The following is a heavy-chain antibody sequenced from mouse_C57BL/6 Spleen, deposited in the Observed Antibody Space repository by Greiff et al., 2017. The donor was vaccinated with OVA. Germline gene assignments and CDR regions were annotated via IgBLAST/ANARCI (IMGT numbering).Heavy chain of an antibody. D-gene: IGHD2-3*01. V-gene: IGHV1-64*01. CDR2: IHPNSGST. CDR1: GYTFTSYW. Sequence: QVQLQQPGAELVKPGASVKLSCKASGYTFTSYWMHWVKQRPGQGLEWIGMIHPNSGSTNYNEKFKSKATLTVDKSSSTAYMQLSSLTSEDSAVYYCARDDGYRFPYWYFDVWGTGTTVTVSS. J-gene: IGHJ1*03. CDR3: ARDDGYRFPYWYFDV.